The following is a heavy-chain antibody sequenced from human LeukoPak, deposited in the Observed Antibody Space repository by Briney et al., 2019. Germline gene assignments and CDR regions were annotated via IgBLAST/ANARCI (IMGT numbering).Heavy chain of an antibody. CDR2: INRDGSST. V-gene: IGHV3-74*01. Sequence: PGGSLRLSCAASGIIFSNYWMHWVRQAPGKGLVWVSRINRDGSSTSYADSVKGRFTISRDNAKNTLYLQMNSLRAEDTAVYYCARQRYMDVWGKGTTVTVSS. J-gene: IGHJ6*03. CDR3: ARQRYMDV. CDR1: GIIFSNYW.